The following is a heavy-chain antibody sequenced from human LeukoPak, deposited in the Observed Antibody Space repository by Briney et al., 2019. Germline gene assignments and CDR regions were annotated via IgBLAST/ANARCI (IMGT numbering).Heavy chain of an antibody. CDR1: GFTFTDFY. V-gene: IGHV3-11*01. CDR3: ARVPCSSTSCLNWFDP. CDR2: ITNSGTTI. J-gene: IGHJ5*02. Sequence: PGGSLRLSCAASGFTFTDFYMSWIRQAPGKGLEWVSYITNSGTTIYYADSVKGRFTISRDNAKNSLYLQMNSLRAEDTAVYYCARVPCSSTSCLNWFDPWGQGTLVTVSS. D-gene: IGHD2-2*01.